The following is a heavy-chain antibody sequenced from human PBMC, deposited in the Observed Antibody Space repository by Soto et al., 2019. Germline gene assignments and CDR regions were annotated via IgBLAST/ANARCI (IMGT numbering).Heavy chain of an antibody. CDR1: GSSISSGYY. D-gene: IGHD5-18*01. J-gene: IGHJ6*02. V-gene: IGHV4-38-2*02. CDR3: ARERWIPLWLRAGDYYYGMDV. Sequence: PSETLSLTCAVSGSSISSGYYWGWIRQPTGKGLEWIGSIYHSGSTYYNPSLKSRVTISVDTSKNQFSLKLSSVTAADTAVYYCARERWIPLWLRAGDYYYGMDVWGQGTTVTVSS. CDR2: IYHSGST.